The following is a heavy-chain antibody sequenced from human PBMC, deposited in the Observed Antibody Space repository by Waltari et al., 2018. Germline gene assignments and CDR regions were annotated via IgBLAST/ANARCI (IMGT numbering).Heavy chain of an antibody. CDR1: GGSFSGYY. V-gene: IGHV4-34*01. Sequence: QVQLQQWGAGLLKPSETLSLTCAVSGGSFSGYYWSWIRQPPGKGLEWIGEINHSGSTNGNPTLKRQVTISVDTSKSQFSLKPSSVTAADTAVYYCARRRSVARDVDYCGQGPLVTVSS. D-gene: IGHD2-15*01. CDR2: INHSGST. CDR3: ARRRSVARDVDY. J-gene: IGHJ4*02.